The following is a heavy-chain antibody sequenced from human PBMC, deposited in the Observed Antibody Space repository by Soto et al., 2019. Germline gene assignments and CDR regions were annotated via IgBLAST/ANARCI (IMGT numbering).Heavy chain of an antibody. Sequence: SETLSLTCTVSGGSISSYYWSWIRQSPGKGLEWIGHIHNSGSPYNNPSLKSRVTISADTSMNQFSLKLSSVTAADTAVYYCARERPDGSRLDPWGQGTLVTVSS. CDR2: IHNSGSP. CDR3: ARERPDGSRLDP. V-gene: IGHV4-4*09. D-gene: IGHD6-13*01. J-gene: IGHJ5*02. CDR1: GGSISSYY.